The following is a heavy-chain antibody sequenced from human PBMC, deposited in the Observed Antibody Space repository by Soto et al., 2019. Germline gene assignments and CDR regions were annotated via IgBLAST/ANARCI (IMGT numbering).Heavy chain of an antibody. V-gene: IGHV1-69*13. CDR2: IIPIFGTA. D-gene: IGHD2-15*01. CDR1: GGTFSSYA. Sequence: SVKVSCKASGGTFSSYAINWVRQAPGQGLEWIGGIIPIFGTANYAQKFQGRVTITADESTSTAYMELSSLRSEDTAVYYCARGSGGSSYYYYGMDVWGQGTTVTAP. J-gene: IGHJ6*02. CDR3: ARGSGGSSYYYYGMDV.